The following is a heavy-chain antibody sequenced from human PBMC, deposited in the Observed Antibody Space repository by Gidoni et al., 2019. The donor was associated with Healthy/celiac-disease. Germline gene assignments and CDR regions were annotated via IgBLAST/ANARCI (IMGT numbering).Heavy chain of an antibody. V-gene: IGHV3-73*02. CDR1: GFTFRGSA. J-gene: IGHJ4*02. D-gene: IGHD6-13*01. Sequence: EVQLVESGGGLVQPGGSLKLSCAASGFTFRGSAMHWVRQASGKGLEWVGRIRSKANSYATAYAASVKGRFTISRDDSKNTAYLQMNSLKTEDTAVYYCTRTTTRGSSWTLDYWGQGTLVTVPS. CDR3: TRTTTRGSSWTLDY. CDR2: IRSKANSYAT.